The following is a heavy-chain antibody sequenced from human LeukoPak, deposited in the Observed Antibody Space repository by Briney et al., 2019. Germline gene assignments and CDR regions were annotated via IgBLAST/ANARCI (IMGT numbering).Heavy chain of an antibody. V-gene: IGHV4-34*01. CDR1: GGSFSGYY. CDR2: INHSGST. J-gene: IGHJ4*02. CDR3: ARGQTIEQQLVHFDY. D-gene: IGHD6-6*01. Sequence: SETLSLTCAVYGGSFSGYYWSWIRQPPGKGLEWIGEINHSGSTNYNPSLESRVTISVDTSKNQFSLKLSSVTAADTAVYYCARGQTIEQQLVHFDYWGQGTLVTVSS.